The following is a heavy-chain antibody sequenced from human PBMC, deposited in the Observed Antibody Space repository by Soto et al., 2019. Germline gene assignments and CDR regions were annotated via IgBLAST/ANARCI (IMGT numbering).Heavy chain of an antibody. CDR1: GFTFSSYA. D-gene: IGHD3-10*01. CDR2: ISYDGNNK. V-gene: IGHV3-30-3*01. Sequence: GGSLRLSCAASGFTFSSYAMHWVRQAPGKGLEWVAVISYDGNNKYYADSVKGRFTISRDNSKNTLYLQMNSLRAEDTAVYYCARGERKYRGFGELLYSWGQGTLVTVSS. J-gene: IGHJ4*02. CDR3: ARGERKYRGFGELLYS.